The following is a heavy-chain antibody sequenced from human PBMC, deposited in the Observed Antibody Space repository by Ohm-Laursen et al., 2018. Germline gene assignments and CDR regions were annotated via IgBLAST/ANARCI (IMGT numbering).Heavy chain of an antibody. Sequence: GASVKVSCKVSGGTFSSYAISWVRQAPGQGLEWMGGIIPIFGTANYAQKFQGRVTITADKSTSTAYMELSSLRSEDTAVYYCARGYLKEVIISNRYNWFDPWGQGTLVTVSS. CDR2: IIPIFGTA. V-gene: IGHV1-69*06. CDR1: GGTFSSYA. D-gene: IGHD3-22*01. CDR3: ARGYLKEVIISNRYNWFDP. J-gene: IGHJ5*02.